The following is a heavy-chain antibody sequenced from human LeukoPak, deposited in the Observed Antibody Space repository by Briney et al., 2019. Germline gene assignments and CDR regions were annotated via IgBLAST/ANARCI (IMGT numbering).Heavy chain of an antibody. CDR3: AREYNNFDYYYGMDV. J-gene: IGHJ6*02. V-gene: IGHV1-18*01. Sequence: ASVKVSCKASGYTFTSYGISWVRQAPGQGLEWMGWISAYNGNINYAQKLQGRVTMTTDTSTSTAYMELRSLRSDDTAVYYCAREYNNFDYYYGMDVWGQGTTVTVSS. CDR1: GYTFTSYG. D-gene: IGHD1-1*01. CDR2: ISAYNGNI.